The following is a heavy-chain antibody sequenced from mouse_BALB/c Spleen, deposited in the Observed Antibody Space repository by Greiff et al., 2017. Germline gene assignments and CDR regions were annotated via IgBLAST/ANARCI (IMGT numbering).Heavy chain of an antibody. V-gene: IGHV3-2*02. Sequence: EVQLVESGPGLVKPSQSLSLTCSVTGYSITSGYYWNWIRQFPGNKLEWMGYISYSGSTSYNPSLKSRISITRDTSKNQFFLQLNSVTTEDTATYYCARWGGPSFDYWGQGTTLTVSS. CDR1: GYSITSGYY. CDR3: ARWGGPSFDY. J-gene: IGHJ2*01. CDR2: ISYSGST.